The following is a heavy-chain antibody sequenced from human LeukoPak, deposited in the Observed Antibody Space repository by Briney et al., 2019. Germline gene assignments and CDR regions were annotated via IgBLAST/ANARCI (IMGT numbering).Heavy chain of an antibody. CDR3: AKDLPYFSSGWYLPSFDY. Sequence: GGSLRLSCAASGFTFSSYAMRWVRQAPGKGLEWVSAISGSGGSTYYADSVKGRFTISRDNSKNTLYLQMNSLRAEDTAVYYCAKDLPYFSSGWYLPSFDYWGQGTLVTVSS. V-gene: IGHV3-23*01. CDR1: GFTFSSYA. J-gene: IGHJ4*02. CDR2: ISGSGGST. D-gene: IGHD6-19*01.